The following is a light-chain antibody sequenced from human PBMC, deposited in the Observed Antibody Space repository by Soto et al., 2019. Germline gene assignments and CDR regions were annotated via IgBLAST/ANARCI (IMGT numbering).Light chain of an antibody. CDR1: SSDVGTYNY. Sequence: QSALTQPASVSGSPGQSITISCTGTSSDVGTYNYVSWYQHHPGKAPELMIFEVSNRPSGVSSRFSGSKSANTASLTISGLQTEDEADYYCTSYTTNTYVIFGGGTKVTVL. CDR2: EVS. J-gene: IGLJ2*01. CDR3: TSYTTNTYVI. V-gene: IGLV2-14*01.